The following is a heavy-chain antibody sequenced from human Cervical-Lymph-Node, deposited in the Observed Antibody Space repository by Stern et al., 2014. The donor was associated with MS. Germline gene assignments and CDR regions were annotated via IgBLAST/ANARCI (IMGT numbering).Heavy chain of an antibody. CDR1: GGV. CDR2: IIRPVGTA. V-gene: IGHV1-69*06. J-gene: IGHJ5*02. Sequence: QVQLVQSGADVKKPGSAVRVSCKASGGVSWLRQAPGQGLEYMGGIIRPVGTAHYAQRFQGSLTITADTSRNTTYMELRSLRSDDTAVYYCARGTGDNWFDPWGQGTLVSVSS. CDR3: ARGTGDNWFDP. D-gene: IGHD3-10*01.